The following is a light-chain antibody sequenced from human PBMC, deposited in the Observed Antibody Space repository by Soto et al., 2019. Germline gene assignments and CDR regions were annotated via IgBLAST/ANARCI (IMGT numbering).Light chain of an antibody. J-gene: IGLJ3*02. CDR1: SSDVGGYNY. Sequence: QSALTQPASVSGSPGQSITISCTGTSSDVGGYNYVSWYQQHPGKDPKLMIYEVSNRASGVSNRFSGSKSGNTASLTISGLQAEDEADYYCSSYTSSSTRVFGGGSRLTV. CDR3: SSYTSSSTRV. CDR2: EVS. V-gene: IGLV2-14*01.